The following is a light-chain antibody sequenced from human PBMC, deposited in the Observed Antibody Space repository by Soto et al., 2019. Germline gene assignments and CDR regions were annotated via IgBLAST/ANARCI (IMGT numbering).Light chain of an antibody. V-gene: IGLV2-14*01. CDR1: NSDVGGYNY. Sequence: QSALTQPASVSGSPGQSIAISCTGTNSDVGGYNYVSWYQQHPGKAPKLMIYDVSNRPSGVSDRFSGSKSGNTASLTISGLQAEDEADYYCGSYTSSGSRVFGGGTKLTVL. CDR3: GSYTSSGSRV. CDR2: DVS. J-gene: IGLJ2*01.